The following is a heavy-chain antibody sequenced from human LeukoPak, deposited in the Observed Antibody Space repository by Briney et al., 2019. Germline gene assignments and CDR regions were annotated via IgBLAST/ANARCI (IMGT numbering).Heavy chain of an antibody. V-gene: IGHV3-48*03. CDR3: ARSTLWFGELFVGGINLDY. J-gene: IGHJ4*02. Sequence: PGGSLRLSCAASGFTFSSYEMNWVRQAPGKGLEWVSYISSSGSTIYYADSVKGRFTISRDNAKNSLYLQMNSLRAEDTAVYYCARSTLWFGELFVGGINLDYWGQGTLVTVSS. CDR1: GFTFSSYE. CDR2: ISSSGSTI. D-gene: IGHD3-10*01.